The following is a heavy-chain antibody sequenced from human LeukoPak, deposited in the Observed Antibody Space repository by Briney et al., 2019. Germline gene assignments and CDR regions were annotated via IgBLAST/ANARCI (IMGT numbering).Heavy chain of an antibody. Sequence: GGSLRLSCTASGFTFGDYAMSWVRQAPGKGLEWVGFIRSKAYGGTTEYAASVKGRFTISRDDSKSIAYLQMNSLKTEDTAVYYCTRFVAAAGTVWGQGTLVTVSS. CDR3: TRFVAAAGTV. CDR1: GFTFGDYA. CDR2: IRSKAYGGTT. J-gene: IGHJ4*02. D-gene: IGHD6-13*01. V-gene: IGHV3-49*04.